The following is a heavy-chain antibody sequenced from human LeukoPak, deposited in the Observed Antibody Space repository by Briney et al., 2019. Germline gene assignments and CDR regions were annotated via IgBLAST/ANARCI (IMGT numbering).Heavy chain of an antibody. D-gene: IGHD3-10*01. CDR1: GFTFSSYA. V-gene: IGHV3-23*01. J-gene: IGHJ5*02. Sequence: GGSLRLSCAASGFTFSSYAMSWVRQAPGKGLEWVSAISGSGGSTYYADSVKGRFTISRDNSKNTLYLQMNSLRAEDTAVYYCATPGRAMVRGGDNWFDPWGQGTLVTVSS. CDR3: ATPGRAMVRGGDNWFDP. CDR2: ISGSGGST.